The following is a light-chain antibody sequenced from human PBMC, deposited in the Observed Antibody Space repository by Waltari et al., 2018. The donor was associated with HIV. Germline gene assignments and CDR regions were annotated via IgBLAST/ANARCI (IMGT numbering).Light chain of an antibody. J-gene: IGLJ2*01. Sequence: QSVLTQPPSASGTPGQRVTISCSGSSSNVGTRPANWYQQLAGSAPKLLIYRSDLRPSGVPDRFSGSKSATSASLAISGLQSEDEATYYCASWDDSLNGVIFGGGTELTVL. CDR3: ASWDDSLNGVI. CDR1: SSNVGTRP. V-gene: IGLV1-44*01. CDR2: RSD.